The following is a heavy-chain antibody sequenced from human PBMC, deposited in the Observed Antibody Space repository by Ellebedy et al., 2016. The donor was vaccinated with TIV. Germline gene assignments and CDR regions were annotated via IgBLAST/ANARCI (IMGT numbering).Heavy chain of an antibody. Sequence: PGGSLRLSCAASGFTFSNYAMSWVRQAPGKGLEWVSIISGTGGSTNYADSVKGRFTISRDNSKNTLYLQMNSLRAEDTAVYYCARGRGSGWYLYPVDYWGHGTQVTVSS. D-gene: IGHD6-13*01. J-gene: IGHJ4*01. CDR1: GFTFSNYA. CDR2: ISGTGGST. CDR3: ARGRGSGWYLYPVDY. V-gene: IGHV3-23*01.